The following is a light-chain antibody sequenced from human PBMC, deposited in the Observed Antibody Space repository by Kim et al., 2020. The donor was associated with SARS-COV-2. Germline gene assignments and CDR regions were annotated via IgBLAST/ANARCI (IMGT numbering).Light chain of an antibody. CDR2: AAS. J-gene: IGKJ4*02. V-gene: IGKV1-16*02. CDR3: KQYHSYPPT. CDR1: QCICNA. Sequence: AAVGDRVTSSLRASQCICNAVAGFHQKPEKAHKTLIYAASNLQSGVPSKFSGSGSGTDFTLTIISLQPEDFATYYCKQYHSYPPTFGRGTKVDIK.